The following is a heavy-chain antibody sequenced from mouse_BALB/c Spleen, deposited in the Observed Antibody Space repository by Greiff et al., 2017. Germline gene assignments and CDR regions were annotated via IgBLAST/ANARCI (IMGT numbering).Heavy chain of an antibody. CDR2: INPSNGRT. D-gene: IGHD2-1*01. Sequence: VQLQQPGAELVKPGASVKLSCKASGYTFTSYWMHWVKQRPGQGLEWIGEINPSNGRTNYNEKFKSKATLTVDKSSSTAYMQLSSLTSEDSAVYYCARPYGNYYFDYWGQGTTLTVSS. CDR1: GYTFTSYW. J-gene: IGHJ2*01. CDR3: ARPYGNYYFDY. V-gene: IGHV1S81*02.